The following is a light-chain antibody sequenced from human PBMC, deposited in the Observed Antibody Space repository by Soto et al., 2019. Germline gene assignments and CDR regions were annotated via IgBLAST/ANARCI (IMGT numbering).Light chain of an antibody. CDR2: GAS. Sequence: EIGMTQSPATLSVSPGEGATLSCRASQNIRTKLAWYQQKPGQAPRLLISGASTRATGIPVRFSGSGSGTEFALAISSLQSEDFAVYYCQQYENWPSITFGQGTRLEI. CDR1: QNIRTK. CDR3: QQYENWPSIT. J-gene: IGKJ5*01. V-gene: IGKV3-15*01.